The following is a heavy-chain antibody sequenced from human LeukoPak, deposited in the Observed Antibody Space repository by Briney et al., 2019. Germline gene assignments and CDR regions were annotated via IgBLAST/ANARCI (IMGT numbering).Heavy chain of an antibody. V-gene: IGHV3-30*02. J-gene: IGHJ5*02. CDR2: IRYDGSNK. D-gene: IGHD3-3*01. CDR3: AKGYWSGYSFDNWFDP. Sequence: GGSLRLSCAASGFTFSSYGMHWVRQAPGKGLSWVAFIRYDGSNKYYADSVKGRFTISRDNSKNTLYLQMNSLRAEDTAVYYCAKGYWSGYSFDNWFDPWGQGTLVTVSS. CDR1: GFTFSSYG.